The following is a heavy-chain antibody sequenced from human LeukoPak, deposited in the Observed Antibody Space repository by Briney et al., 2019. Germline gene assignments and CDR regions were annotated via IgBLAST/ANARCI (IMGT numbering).Heavy chain of an antibody. J-gene: IGHJ5*02. D-gene: IGHD6-19*01. CDR2: IKQDGSEK. Sequence: GGSLRLSCAASGFTFSSYWMSWVRQAPGKGLEWVANIKQDGSEKYYVDSVKGRFTISRDNAKNSLYLQMNSLRAEYTAMYYCASSGWYSTPNWFDPWGQGTLVTVSS. CDR3: ASSGWYSTPNWFDP. CDR1: GFTFSSYW. V-gene: IGHV3-7*01.